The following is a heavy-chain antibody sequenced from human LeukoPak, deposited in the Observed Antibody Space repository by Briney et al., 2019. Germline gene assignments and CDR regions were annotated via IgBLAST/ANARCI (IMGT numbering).Heavy chain of an antibody. CDR2: VNYSGSP. J-gene: IGHJ5*02. D-gene: IGHD3-10*01. Sequence: PSETLSLTCTVSGGSISSYYWSWIRQPPGKGLEGIGYVNYSGSPNTYTSLKSRVTISVDTSKSQFSLKLSSVTAADTAVYYCAGGELITMVRGVIITSEYWFDPWGQGTLVTVSS. CDR1: GGSISSYY. V-gene: IGHV4-59*01. CDR3: AGGELITMVRGVIITSEYWFDP.